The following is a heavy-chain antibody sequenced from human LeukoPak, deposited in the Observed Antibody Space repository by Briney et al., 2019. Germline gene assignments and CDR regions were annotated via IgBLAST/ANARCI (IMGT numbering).Heavy chain of an antibody. Sequence: QPGRSLRLSCAASGFTFSSYAMHWVRQAPGKGLEWAAVISYDGSNKYYADSVKGRFTISRDNSKNTLYLQMNSLRAEDTAVYYCARARQDWQQLVLDIYYGMDVWGQGTTVTVSS. CDR2: ISYDGSNK. CDR3: ARARQDWQQLVLDIYYGMDV. V-gene: IGHV3-30-3*01. J-gene: IGHJ6*02. D-gene: IGHD6-13*01. CDR1: GFTFSSYA.